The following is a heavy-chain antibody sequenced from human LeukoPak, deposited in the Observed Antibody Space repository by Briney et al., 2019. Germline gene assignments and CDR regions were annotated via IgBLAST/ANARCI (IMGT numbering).Heavy chain of an antibody. CDR3: ARDQGDSNYYYYYYMDV. Sequence: SETLSLTCTVSGGSISSSSYYWGWIRQPPGKGLEWIGSTYYSGSTYYNPSLKSRVTISVDTSKNQFSLKLSSVTAADTAVYYCARDQGDSNYYYYYYMDVWGKGTTVTVSS. CDR1: GGSISSSSYY. D-gene: IGHD4-11*01. V-gene: IGHV4-39*07. J-gene: IGHJ6*03. CDR2: TYYSGST.